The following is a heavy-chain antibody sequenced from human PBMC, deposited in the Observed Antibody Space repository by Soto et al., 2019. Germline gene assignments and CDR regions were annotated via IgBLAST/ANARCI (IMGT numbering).Heavy chain of an antibody. J-gene: IGHJ4*01. V-gene: IGHV1-18*01. D-gene: IGHD1-26*01. Sequence: ASVKVSCKASRYTFTSHGISWVRQAPGQGLEWMGWISAYNGNTNYAQKLQGRVTMTTDTSTSKAYLELRSLRSDDTAVYYCARDLGSILGATGLQNWGQGKMVSVSS. CDR1: RYTFTSHG. CDR3: ARDLGSILGATGLQN. CDR2: ISAYNGNT.